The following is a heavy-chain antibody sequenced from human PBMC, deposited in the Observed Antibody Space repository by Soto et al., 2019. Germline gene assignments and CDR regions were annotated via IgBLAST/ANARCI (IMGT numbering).Heavy chain of an antibody. J-gene: IGHJ4*02. CDR3: ATGTQNFDY. CDR2: ISGSGGTT. D-gene: IGHD3-10*01. CDR1: GFTFTTRA. V-gene: IGHV3-23*01. Sequence: RLSCAASGFTFTTRAMSWVRQAPGKGLQWVSGISGSGGTTYYADSVKGRLTISRDNSKNMLYLQMNSLRDDDTAVYYCATGTQNFDYWGRGTRVTVSS.